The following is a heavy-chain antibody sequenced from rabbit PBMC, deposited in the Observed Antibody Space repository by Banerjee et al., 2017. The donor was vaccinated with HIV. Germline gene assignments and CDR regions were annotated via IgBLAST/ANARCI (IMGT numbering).Heavy chain of an antibody. CDR2: IDTDSGST. J-gene: IGHJ4*01. Sequence: QSLEESGGDLVKPGASLTLTCTASGFTLSSYWICWVRQAPGKGLEWIAYIDTDSGSTYYASWVNGRFTISRDNAQNTLYLQLNSLTAADTATYFCAREGVYPHGDAGHAYTSFNLWGPGTLVTVS. CDR3: AREGVYPHGDAGHAYTSFNL. CDR1: GFTLSSYW. V-gene: IGHV1S7*01. D-gene: IGHD6-1*01.